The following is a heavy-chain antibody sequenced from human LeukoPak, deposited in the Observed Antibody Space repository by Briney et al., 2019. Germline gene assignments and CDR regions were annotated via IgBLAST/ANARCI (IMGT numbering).Heavy chain of an antibody. CDR3: ARGIAAAGPLYYYYYGMDV. D-gene: IGHD6-13*01. CDR1: GGTFSSYA. J-gene: IGHJ6*04. CDR2: IIPIFATA. Sequence: SVKVSCKASGGTFSSYAISWVRQAPGQGLEWMGGIIPIFATANYAQKFQGRVTITADKSTSTAYMELSSLRSEDTAVYYCARGIAAAGPLYYYYYGMDVWGKGTTVTVSS. V-gene: IGHV1-69*06.